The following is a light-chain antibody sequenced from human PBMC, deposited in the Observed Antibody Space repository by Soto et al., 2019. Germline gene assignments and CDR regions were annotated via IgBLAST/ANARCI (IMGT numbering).Light chain of an antibody. CDR2: AAS. CDR1: QGISNY. J-gene: IGKJ2*02. CDR3: QQYDNYPCT. Sequence: DIQMTQSPSSLSASVGERVTITCRASQGISNYVAWFQQKPGKAPKSLIFAASRLQSGVSARFSGSGSGTDFTLTISSLTPEDFATYYCQQYDNYPCTFGQGTIVDIK. V-gene: IGKV1-16*01.